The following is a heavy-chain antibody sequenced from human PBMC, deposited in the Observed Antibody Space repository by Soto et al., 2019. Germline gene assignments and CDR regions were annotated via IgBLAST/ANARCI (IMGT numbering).Heavy chain of an antibody. CDR3: ARSIYSSANARTSDY. Sequence: ASVKVSCKASGYTFTNHGISWVRQAPGQGLEYMGWISAYNGNTNYAQKLQGRVTMTTDPSTSTAYMELRSLTSDDTAVYYCARSIYSSANARTSDYWGQGTLVTVSS. CDR1: GYTFTNHG. D-gene: IGHD6-19*01. CDR2: ISAYNGNT. V-gene: IGHV1-18*01. J-gene: IGHJ4*02.